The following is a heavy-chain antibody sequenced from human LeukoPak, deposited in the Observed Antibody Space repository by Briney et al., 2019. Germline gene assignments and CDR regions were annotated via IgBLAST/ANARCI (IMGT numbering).Heavy chain of an antibody. CDR1: GGSVGSGTYY. CDR2: IYYSGST. D-gene: IGHD3-22*01. CDR3: AREFPTYYYDSSAYAFDI. Sequence: PSQTLSLTCTVSGGSVGSGTYYWSWIRQPAGKGLEWIEYIYYSGSTNYNPSLKSRVTISVDTSKNQFSLKLSSVTAADTAVYYCAREFPTYYYDSSAYAFDIWGQGTMVTVSS. J-gene: IGHJ3*02. V-gene: IGHV4-61*10.